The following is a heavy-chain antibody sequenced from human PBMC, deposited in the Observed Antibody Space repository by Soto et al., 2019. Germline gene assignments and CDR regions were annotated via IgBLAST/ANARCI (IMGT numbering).Heavy chain of an antibody. V-gene: IGHV3-23*01. CDR3: AKDPGPIMGATNNWFDP. CDR1: GFTFSSYA. Sequence: EVQLLQSGGGLVQPGGSLRLSCAASGFTFSSYAMSWVRQAPGKGLEWVSAISGSGGSTYYADSVKGRFTISRDNSKNTLYLQMNSLRAEDTAVYYCAKDPGPIMGATNNWFDPWGQGTLVTVSS. J-gene: IGHJ5*02. D-gene: IGHD1-26*01. CDR2: ISGSGGST.